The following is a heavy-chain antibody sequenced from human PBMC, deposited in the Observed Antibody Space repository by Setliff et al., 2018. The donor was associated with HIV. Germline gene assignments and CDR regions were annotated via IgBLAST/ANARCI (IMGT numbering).Heavy chain of an antibody. V-gene: IGHV4-4*09. D-gene: IGHD1-7*01. CDR1: GDSIGTYS. CDR2: IYGSGRT. J-gene: IGHJ5*01. Sequence: PSETLSLTCAVSGDSIGTYSWHWLRQPPGKGLEWIGYIYGSGRTGYNPSLTSRSTMSTDTPNNRFALKLTSVTAADTAVYYCAKRAVQDGTVTSSNLFESWGQGTLVTVSS. CDR3: AKRAVQDGTVTSSNLFES.